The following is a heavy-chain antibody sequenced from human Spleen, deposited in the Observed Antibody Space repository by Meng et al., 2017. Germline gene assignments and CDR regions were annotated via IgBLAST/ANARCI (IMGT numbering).Heavy chain of an antibody. V-gene: IGHV5-51*01. CDR2: IYPGDSDT. CDR3: ARLRSLVVAAGLDY. D-gene: IGHD2-15*01. Sequence: GGSLRLSCKGSGYSFTSYWIGWVRQMPGKGLEWMGIIYPGDSDTRYSPSFQGQVTISADKSISTAYLQWSSLKASDTAMYYCARLRSLVVAAGLDYWGQGTLVTVSS. J-gene: IGHJ4*02. CDR1: GYSFTSYW.